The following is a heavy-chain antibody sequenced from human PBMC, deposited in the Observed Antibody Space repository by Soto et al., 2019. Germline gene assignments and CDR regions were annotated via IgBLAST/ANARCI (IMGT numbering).Heavy chain of an antibody. Sequence: QLQLQESGPGLVKPSETLSLTCSGSGGSISSVSYYWGCIRQPPGKGLEWIGSIYYSGSAYYSPSLKSRVTMSIDTSKNQLSLELRSVTAADTAVYYCARLHCNSPNCVPLDPWGQGTLVTVSS. V-gene: IGHV4-39*01. D-gene: IGHD2-2*01. CDR2: IYYSGSA. J-gene: IGHJ5*02. CDR1: GGSISSVSYY. CDR3: ARLHCNSPNCVPLDP.